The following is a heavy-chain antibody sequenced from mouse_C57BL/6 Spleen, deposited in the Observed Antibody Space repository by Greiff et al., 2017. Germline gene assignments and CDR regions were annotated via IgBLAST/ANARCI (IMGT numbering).Heavy chain of an antibody. CDR3: ARRGGTGYAMDY. CDR2: IDPSDSYT. CDR1: GYTFTSYW. J-gene: IGHJ4*01. V-gene: IGHV1-50*01. Sequence: VQLQQSGAELVKPGASVKLSCKASGYTFTSYWMQWVKQRPGQGLEWIGEIDPSDSYTNYNQKFKGKATLTVDTSSSTAYMQLSSLTSEDSAVYYCARRGGTGYAMDYWGQGTSVTVSS. D-gene: IGHD3-3*01.